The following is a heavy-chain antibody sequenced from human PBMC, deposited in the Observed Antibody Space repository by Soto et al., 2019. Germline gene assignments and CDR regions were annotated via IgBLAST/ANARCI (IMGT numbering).Heavy chain of an antibody. CDR3: ARRYGLGDYFDY. Sequence: QITLKESGPTLVKPTQTLTLTCTFSGFSLSTSGVGVGWIRQPPGKALEWLALIYWDDDERYSPSLKSRLTIPRDTSKHQVVLKLTNMGPVDTATYYCARRYGLGDYFDYWGQGTLVSVSS. CDR1: GFSLSTSGVG. J-gene: IGHJ4*02. CDR2: IYWDDDE. V-gene: IGHV2-5*02. D-gene: IGHD5-18*01.